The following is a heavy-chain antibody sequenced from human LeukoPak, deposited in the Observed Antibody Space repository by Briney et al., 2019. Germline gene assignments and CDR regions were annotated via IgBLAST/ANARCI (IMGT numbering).Heavy chain of an antibody. CDR2: INPHSGGT. CDR3: ARGGGTSGSELDY. CDR1: GYTFTGYF. J-gene: IGHJ4*02. Sequence: GASVKVSCKASGYTFTGYFMHWVRQAPGQGLEWMGWINPHSGGTDNAQNFQGRVTMTRDTSINTAYMELTRMTSDDTAVYFCARGGGTSGSELDYWGQGTLVTVSS. V-gene: IGHV1-2*02. D-gene: IGHD5-12*01.